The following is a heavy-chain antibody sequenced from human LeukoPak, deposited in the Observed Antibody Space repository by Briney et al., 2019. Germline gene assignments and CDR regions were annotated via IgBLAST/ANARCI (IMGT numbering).Heavy chain of an antibody. D-gene: IGHD1-26*01. V-gene: IGHV5-51*01. Sequence: ESLKISCQGTGYTFITYWIGWVRHLPGKGLEWMGIIYPSDSDTRYSPSFQGHVTISADKSISTAYLQWSSLKASDTAMYYCARLYGRYYTHWGQGTLVTVSS. CDR2: IYPSDSDT. CDR3: ARLYGRYYTH. J-gene: IGHJ4*02. CDR1: GYTFITYW.